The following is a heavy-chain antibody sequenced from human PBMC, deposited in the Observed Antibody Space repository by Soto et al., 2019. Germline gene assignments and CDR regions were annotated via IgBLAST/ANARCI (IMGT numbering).Heavy chain of an antibody. Sequence: EVQLLESGGGLVQPGGSLRLACAASPINISVSAVSWIRQPPGRGLEWVAAIGGSLAPTSYAASVKGRVTISRDPFTHTTYLDMDNVRSDDTAMYFCARVVSGPYQEWFDSWGQGTPVTVSP. CDR1: PINISVSA. CDR2: IGGSLAPT. V-gene: IGHV3-23*01. CDR3: ARVVSGPYQEWFDS. D-gene: IGHD1-26*01. J-gene: IGHJ5*01.